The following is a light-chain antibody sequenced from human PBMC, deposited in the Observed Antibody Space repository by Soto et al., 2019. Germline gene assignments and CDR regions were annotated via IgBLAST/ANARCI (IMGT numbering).Light chain of an antibody. V-gene: IGLV2-14*01. CDR3: SSYNSSSTV. CDR1: SSDVGGYNY. Sequence: QSALTQPASVSGSPGQSITISCTGTSSDVGGYNYVSWYQQHPGKAPKLMMYDVSNRPSGVSNRFAGSKSGNTASLTISGLQAEDEADYYCSSYNSSSTVFGRGTKLTVL. CDR2: DVS. J-gene: IGLJ2*01.